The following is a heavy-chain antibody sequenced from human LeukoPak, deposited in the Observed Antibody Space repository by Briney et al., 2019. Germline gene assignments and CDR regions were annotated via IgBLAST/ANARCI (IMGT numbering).Heavy chain of an antibody. D-gene: IGHD3-22*01. CDR2: INPNSGGT. J-gene: IGHJ3*02. V-gene: IGHV1-2*02. Sequence: ASVKVSCKASGYTFIGYYMHWVRQAPGQGLEWMGWINPNSGGTNYAQKFQGRVTMTRDTSISTAYMELSRLRSDDTAVYYCASYTYYYYDSSGSHDAFDIWGQGTMVTVSS. CDR3: ASYTYYYYDSSGSHDAFDI. CDR1: GYTFIGYY.